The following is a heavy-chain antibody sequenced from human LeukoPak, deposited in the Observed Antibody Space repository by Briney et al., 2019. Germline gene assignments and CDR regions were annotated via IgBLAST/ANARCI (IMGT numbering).Heavy chain of an antibody. V-gene: IGHV1-2*02. D-gene: IGHD6-6*01. CDR2: INPNSGGT. CDR1: GYTFTGYY. CDR3: AREPLGSSSSGYYYYMDV. J-gene: IGHJ6*03. Sequence: ASAKVSCKASGYTFTGYYMHWVRQAPGQGLEWMGWINPNSGGTNYAQKFQGRVTMTRDTSISTAYMEVSRLRPDDTAVYYCAREPLGSSSSGYYYYMDVWGKGTTVTVSS.